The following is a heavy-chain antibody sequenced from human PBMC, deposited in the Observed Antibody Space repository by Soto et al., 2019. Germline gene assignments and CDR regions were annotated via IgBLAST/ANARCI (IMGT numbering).Heavy chain of an antibody. Sequence: VQLMQSGAEVKKPGSSVKVSCKASGGTFSSHSINWVRQAPGQGLEWMGGIITLFGTSNYAQNFQGRVTITADQDTSTAYMELNSLTSDATAVYYCAREVGYGDFSAALLDWGQGTLVTVSS. J-gene: IGHJ4*02. D-gene: IGHD2-21*02. CDR1: GGTFSSHS. V-gene: IGHV1-69*01. CDR2: IITLFGTS. CDR3: AREVGYGDFSAALLD.